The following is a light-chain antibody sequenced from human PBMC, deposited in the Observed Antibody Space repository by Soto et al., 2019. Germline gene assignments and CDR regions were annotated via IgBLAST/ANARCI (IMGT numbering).Light chain of an antibody. CDR3: QQYNNWPPWT. V-gene: IGKV3-15*01. CDR1: QSVSRD. J-gene: IGKJ1*01. CDR2: GAS. Sequence: EIVMTQSPATLSVSPGESATLSCRASQSVSRDLAWYQQKPGQAPRLLIYGASTRATGIPARFSGSGSGTEFTLTISSLQSEDFAVYYCQQYNNWPPWTFGQGTKVDIK.